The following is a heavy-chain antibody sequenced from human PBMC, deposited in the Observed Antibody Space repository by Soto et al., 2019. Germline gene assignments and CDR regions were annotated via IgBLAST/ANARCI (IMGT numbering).Heavy chain of an antibody. CDR2: IYPGDSDT. Sequence: PGESLKISCQGSGYNFATHWIGWVRQMPGKGLEWMGIIYPGDSDTRYSPSFQGQVTISADKSISTAYLQWSSLKASDTAMYYCARPFDFPDAFDLWGQGTLVTVSS. J-gene: IGHJ3*01. CDR3: ARPFDFPDAFDL. D-gene: IGHD3-9*01. CDR1: GYNFATHW. V-gene: IGHV5-51*01.